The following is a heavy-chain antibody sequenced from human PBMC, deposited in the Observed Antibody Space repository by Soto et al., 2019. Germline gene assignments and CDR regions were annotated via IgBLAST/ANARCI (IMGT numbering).Heavy chain of an antibody. CDR3: ARDVPPPPDYYDSSGSIAHFDY. Sequence: GASVKVSCKASGYTFTSYGISWVRQAPGQGLEWMGWISAYNGNTNYAQKLQGRVTMTTDTSTSTAYMELRSLRSDDTAVYYCARDVPPPPDYYDSSGSIAHFDYWGQGTLVTVSS. J-gene: IGHJ4*02. CDR2: ISAYNGNT. CDR1: GYTFTSYG. D-gene: IGHD3-22*01. V-gene: IGHV1-18*01.